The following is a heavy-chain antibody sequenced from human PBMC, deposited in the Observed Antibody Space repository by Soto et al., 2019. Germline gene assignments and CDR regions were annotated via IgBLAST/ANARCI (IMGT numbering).Heavy chain of an antibody. CDR2: ITVGTGNT. J-gene: IGHJ4*02. CDR3: AAGDSSGYYGG. D-gene: IGHD3-22*01. V-gene: IGHV1-58*01. Sequence: ASVKVSGKASGFIFTRSSVQWVRQARGQRLEWIGWITVGTGNTNYAQKFQERVTITRDMSTSTAYMELSNLRSEDTAVYYCAAGDSSGYYGGWGQGTQVTVSS. CDR1: GFIFTRSS.